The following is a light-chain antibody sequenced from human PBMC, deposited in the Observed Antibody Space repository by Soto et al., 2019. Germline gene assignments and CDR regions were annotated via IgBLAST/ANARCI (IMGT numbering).Light chain of an antibody. V-gene: IGKV1-33*01. CDR2: DAS. Sequence: DIQMTQSPSSRSASVGDRVTITCQASQDISNYLNWYQQKPGKAPKLLIYDASNLETGVPSRFSGSGSGTDFTFTISSLQPEDIATYYCQQYDNLPVFGGGTKVDIK. CDR1: QDISNY. J-gene: IGKJ4*01. CDR3: QQYDNLPV.